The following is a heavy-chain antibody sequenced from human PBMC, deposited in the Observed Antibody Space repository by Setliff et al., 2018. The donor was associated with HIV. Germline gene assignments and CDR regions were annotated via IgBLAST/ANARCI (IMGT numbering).Heavy chain of an antibody. D-gene: IGHD3-10*01. CDR2: ISGSAGTT. CDR1: GFTFSNYA. CDR3: ARVGSMVRGDDAFDM. V-gene: IGHV3-23*01. Sequence: PGGSLRLSCAASGFTFSNYAMSWVRQAPGKGLEWVSGISGSAGTTYYADSVKGRFTISRDNAKNSLYLQMNSLRVEDTAVYYCARVGSMVRGDDAFDMWGQG. J-gene: IGHJ3*02.